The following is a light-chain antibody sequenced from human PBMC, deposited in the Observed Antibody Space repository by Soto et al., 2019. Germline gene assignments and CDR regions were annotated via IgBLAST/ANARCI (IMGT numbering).Light chain of an antibody. J-gene: IGLJ2*01. Sequence: QPVLTQSSSASASLGSSVRLTCTLSSGPTSYSIAWHQQRPGKAPQYLMRVEGSGNYNKVSGVPDRFSGSSSGADRYLTISNLQFEDEADYYCETWDTLAQRVFGGGTKLTVL. CDR3: ETWDTLAQRV. V-gene: IGLV4-60*02. CDR2: VEGSGNY. CDR1: SGPTSYS.